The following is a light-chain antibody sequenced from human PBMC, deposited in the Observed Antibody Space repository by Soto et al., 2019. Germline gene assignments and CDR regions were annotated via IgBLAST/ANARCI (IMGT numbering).Light chain of an antibody. Sequence: EIVLTQSPGTLSLSPGERATLSCRASQSVSSTYLAWYQQKPGQAPRLLIYSASSSASGVPDRFSGGGSGTDFTLTISRLEPEDFAVYSCQQYDSSPFTFGQGTRLEIK. V-gene: IGKV3-20*01. J-gene: IGKJ5*01. CDR1: QSVSSTY. CDR2: SAS. CDR3: QQYDSSPFT.